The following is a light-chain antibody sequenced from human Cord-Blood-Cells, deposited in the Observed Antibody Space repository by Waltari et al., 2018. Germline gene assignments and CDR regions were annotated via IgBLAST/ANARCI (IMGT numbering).Light chain of an antibody. CDR1: SSDVGSYNL. CDR3: CSYAGSSTNYV. Sequence: QSALTQPASVSGSPGQSITISCTGTSSDVGSYNLFPWYQQHPGKAPKLMIYEGSKRPSGVSNRFSGSKSGNTASLTISGLQAEDEADYYCCSYAGSSTNYVFGTGTKVTVL. J-gene: IGLJ1*01. CDR2: EGS. V-gene: IGLV2-23*01.